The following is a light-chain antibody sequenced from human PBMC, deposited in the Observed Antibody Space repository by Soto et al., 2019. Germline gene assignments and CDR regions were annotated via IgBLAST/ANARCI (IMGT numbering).Light chain of an antibody. CDR3: QQSYSTTRVT. Sequence: DIQMTQSPSSLSSSVGDRVTITCRASQSISSYLNWYQQKPGKAPKLLIYAASSLQSGVPSRFSGSGSGTDLTLTISSLQPEDFATYYCQQSYSTTRVTFGGGTKVEIK. CDR2: AAS. CDR1: QSISSY. V-gene: IGKV1-39*01. J-gene: IGKJ4*01.